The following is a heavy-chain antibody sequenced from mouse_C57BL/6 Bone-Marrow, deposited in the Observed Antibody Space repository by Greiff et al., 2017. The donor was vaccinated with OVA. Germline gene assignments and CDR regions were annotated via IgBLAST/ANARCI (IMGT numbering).Heavy chain of an antibody. J-gene: IGHJ2*01. CDR2: IYPGDGDT. CDR3: AREMVTTVRYFDY. CDR1: GYAFSSSW. D-gene: IGHD2-2*01. Sequence: VKLVESGPELVKPGASVKISCKASGYAFSSSWMNWVKQRPGKGLEWIGRIYPGDGDTNYNGKFKGKATLTADKSSSTAYMQLSSLTSEDSAVYFCAREMVTTVRYFDYWGQGTTLTVSS. V-gene: IGHV1-82*01.